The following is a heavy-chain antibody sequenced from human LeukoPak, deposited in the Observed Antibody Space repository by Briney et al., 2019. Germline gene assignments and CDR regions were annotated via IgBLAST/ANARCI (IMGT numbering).Heavy chain of an antibody. Sequence: GGSLRLSCTASGFTFSSYGMHWVRQAPGKGLEWVAVISYDGSNKYYADSVKGRFTISRGNSKNTLYLQMNSLRAEDTAVYYCARDSSSFGLGAFDIWGQGTMVTVSS. CDR3: ARDSSSFGLGAFDI. CDR1: GFTFSSYG. CDR2: ISYDGSNK. J-gene: IGHJ3*02. D-gene: IGHD6-13*01. V-gene: IGHV3-30*19.